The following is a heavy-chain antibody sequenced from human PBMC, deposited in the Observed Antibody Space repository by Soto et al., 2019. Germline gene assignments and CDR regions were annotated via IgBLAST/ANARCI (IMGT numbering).Heavy chain of an antibody. D-gene: IGHD6-19*01. CDR2: ISYDESDK. Sequence: LRLSCAASGFTFRSYAMHWVRQAPGKGLEWVAVISYDESDKYYADSLKGRFAISRDNSKNTLYLQMNSLRGEDTAVYYCARDLSVAGPDYWGQGTLVTVSS. V-gene: IGHV3-30*03. CDR3: ARDLSVAGPDY. J-gene: IGHJ4*02. CDR1: GFTFRSYA.